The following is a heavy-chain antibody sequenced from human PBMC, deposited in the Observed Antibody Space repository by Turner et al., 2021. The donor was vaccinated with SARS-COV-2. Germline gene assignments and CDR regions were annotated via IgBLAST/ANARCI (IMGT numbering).Heavy chain of an antibody. CDR1: GVSISNYC. V-gene: IGHV4-59*01. CDR2: ICYSGST. Sequence: QVQLQESGPGLVKPSETLSLTCTISGVSISNYCWSWIRKSPEKGLEWIAYICYSGSTHHNPSLKSRVTISLDTSKKQVSLKLISVTAADTAVDYCARFKLGSGYNWFDPWGQGTLVTVSS. J-gene: IGHJ5*02. CDR3: ARFKLGSGYNWFDP. D-gene: IGHD3-10*01.